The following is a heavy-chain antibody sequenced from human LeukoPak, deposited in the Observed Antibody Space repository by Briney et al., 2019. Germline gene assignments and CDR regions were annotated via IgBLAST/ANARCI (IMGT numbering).Heavy chain of an antibody. J-gene: IGHJ4*02. V-gene: IGHV3-53*01. CDR3: ARYYYHSSGYYYFDY. CDR1: GFTFSSNY. D-gene: IGHD3-22*01. CDR2: ICSGGTI. Sequence: GGSLRLSCAASGFTFSSNYMSWVRQAPGKGLEWVSVICSGGTIYYADSVKGRFTISRDNSKNTLYLQMNSLRAEDTAVYYCARYYYHSSGYYYFDYWGQGTLVTVSS.